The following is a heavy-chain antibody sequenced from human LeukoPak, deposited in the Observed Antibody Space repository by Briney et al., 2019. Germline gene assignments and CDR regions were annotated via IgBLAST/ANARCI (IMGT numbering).Heavy chain of an antibody. J-gene: IGHJ4*02. Sequence: PSETLSLTCAVSGVSISSGNWWTWVRQTPEKGLEWIGEINHSGNTNYNPSLKSRVTMSVDKSKNQFSLKVSSVTAADTAVYYCARKPVGGSPFYWGQGTLVTVSS. V-gene: IGHV4-4*02. CDR1: GVSISSGNW. CDR3: ARKPVGGSPFY. D-gene: IGHD2-15*01. CDR2: INHSGNT.